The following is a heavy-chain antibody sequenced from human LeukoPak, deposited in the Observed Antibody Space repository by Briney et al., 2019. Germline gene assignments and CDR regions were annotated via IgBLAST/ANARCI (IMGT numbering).Heavy chain of an antibody. D-gene: IGHD1-26*01. CDR2: ISGSGGRT. CDR1: GITLSNYG. CDR3: AKSGGGTYYPFDY. V-gene: IGHV3-23*01. J-gene: IGHJ4*02. Sequence: GGSLRLSCAVSGITLSNYGMSWVRQAPGKGLEWVAGISGSGGRTNYADSLKGRFTISRDNAKNSLYLQMNSLRAEDTAVYYCAKSGGGTYYPFDYWGQGTLVTVSS.